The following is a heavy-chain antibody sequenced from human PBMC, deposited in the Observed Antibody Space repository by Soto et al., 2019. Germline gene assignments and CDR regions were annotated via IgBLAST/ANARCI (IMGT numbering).Heavy chain of an antibody. CDR3: AKDAITLVRGVISYYGMDV. J-gene: IGHJ6*02. V-gene: IGHV3-9*01. Sequence: DVQLVESGGGLVQPGRSLRLSCAASGFTFDDYAMHWVRQAPGKGLEWVSGISWNSGSIGYADPVKGRLTISRDNAKNSLYLPMTSLRAEDTALYYCAKDAITLVRGVISYYGMDVWGQGTTVTVSS. D-gene: IGHD3-10*01. CDR1: GFTFDDYA. CDR2: ISWNSGSI.